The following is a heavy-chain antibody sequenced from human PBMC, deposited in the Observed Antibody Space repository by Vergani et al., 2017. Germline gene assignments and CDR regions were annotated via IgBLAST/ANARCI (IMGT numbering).Heavy chain of an antibody. J-gene: IGHJ5*02. CDR3: ARARKFRFGVVGENGFDP. D-gene: IGHD3-3*01. CDR1: GFTFNEYW. Sequence: EVELVESGGGLVQPGGSLRLSCAASGFTFNEYWMHWARQVPGKGLVWVSGMNGDGDTISYADSVKGRFTISRDNAKNTLFLQMNSLRAEDTAVYYCARARKFRFGVVGENGFDPWGQGTLVTVSS. CDR2: MNGDGDTI. V-gene: IGHV3-74*01.